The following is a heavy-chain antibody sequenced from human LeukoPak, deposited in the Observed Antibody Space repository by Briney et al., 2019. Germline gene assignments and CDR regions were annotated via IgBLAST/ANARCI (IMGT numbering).Heavy chain of an antibody. CDR3: AKDIHLNYYDSSGYSPGVY. V-gene: IGHV3-9*01. D-gene: IGHD3-22*01. Sequence: SGGSLRLSCAASGFTFDVYAMHWARQAPGKGLEWVSVISWNSGSIGYADSVKGRFTISRDNAKNSLYLQMNSLRAEDTALYYCAKDIHLNYYDSSGYSPGVYWGQGTLVTVSS. CDR1: GFTFDVYA. CDR2: ISWNSGSI. J-gene: IGHJ4*02.